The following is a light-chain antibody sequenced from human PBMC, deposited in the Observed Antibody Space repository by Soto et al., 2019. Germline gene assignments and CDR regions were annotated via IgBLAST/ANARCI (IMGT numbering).Light chain of an antibody. J-gene: IGLJ2*01. V-gene: IGLV2-14*01. Sequence: QSVLTQPASVSGSPGQSITISCTGTSSDVGGYNYVSWYQQHPGKAPKLMIYDVSNRPSGVSNRFSGSKSGNTASLTISGLQAEDEADYYCSSCTSSSTLGEVFGGGTQLTVL. CDR3: SSCTSSSTLGEV. CDR1: SSDVGGYNY. CDR2: DVS.